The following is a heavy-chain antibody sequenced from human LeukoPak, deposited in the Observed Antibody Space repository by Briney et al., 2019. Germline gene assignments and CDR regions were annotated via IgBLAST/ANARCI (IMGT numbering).Heavy chain of an antibody. D-gene: IGHD3-3*01. V-gene: IGHV4-4*07. J-gene: IGHJ6*02. CDR3: ARDRTYYDSTDATGGSDYYYYGMDV. Sequence: SETLSLTCAVYGGSFSGYYWSWIRQPAGKGLEWIGRIYTSGSTNYNPSLKSRVTISVDTSKNQFSLKLSSVTAADTAVYYCARDRTYYDSTDATGGSDYYYYGMDVWGQGTTVTVSS. CDR2: IYTSGST. CDR1: GGSFSGYY.